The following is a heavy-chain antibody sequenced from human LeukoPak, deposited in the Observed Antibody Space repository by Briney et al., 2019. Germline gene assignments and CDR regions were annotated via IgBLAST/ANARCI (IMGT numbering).Heavy chain of an antibody. J-gene: IGHJ5*02. CDR1: GYTFTGYY. Sequence: GASVKVSRKASGYTFTGYYMHWVRQAPGQGLEWMGWINPNSGGTNYAQKFQGRVTMTRDTSISTAYMELSRLRSDDTAVYYCARDLGYCTNGVCYWFDPWGQGTLVTVSS. CDR2: INPNSGGT. CDR3: ARDLGYCTNGVCYWFDP. V-gene: IGHV1-2*02. D-gene: IGHD2-8*01.